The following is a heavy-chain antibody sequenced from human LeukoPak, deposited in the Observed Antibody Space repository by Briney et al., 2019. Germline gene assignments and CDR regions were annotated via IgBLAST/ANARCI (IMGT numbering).Heavy chain of an antibody. CDR2: NSAYNGNT. V-gene: IGHV1-18*01. J-gene: IGHJ4*02. Sequence: ASVKVSCKASGYTFTSYGISWVRQAPGQGLEWMGWNSAYNGNTNYAQKLQGRVTMTTDTSTSTAYMELRSLRSDDTAVYYCAIPPPTLYSSGLFGYWGQGTLVTVSS. CDR3: AIPPPTLYSSGLFGY. D-gene: IGHD6-19*01. CDR1: GYTFTSYG.